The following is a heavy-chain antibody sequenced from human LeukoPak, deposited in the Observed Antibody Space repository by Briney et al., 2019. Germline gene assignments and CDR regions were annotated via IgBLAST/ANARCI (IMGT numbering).Heavy chain of an antibody. CDR2: ISYDGSNK. J-gene: IGHJ4*02. V-gene: IGHV3-30-3*01. D-gene: IGHD3-10*01. CDR1: GFTFSSYA. Sequence: GGSLRLSCAASGFTFSSYAMSWVRQAPGKGLEWVAVISYDGSNKYYADSVKGRFTISRDNSKNTLYLQMNSLRAEDTALYYCAKAGGSGSYYNHMDYWGQGTLVTVSS. CDR3: AKAGGSGSYYNHMDY.